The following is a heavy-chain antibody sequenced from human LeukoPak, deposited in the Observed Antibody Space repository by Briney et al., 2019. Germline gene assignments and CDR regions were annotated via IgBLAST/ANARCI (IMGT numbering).Heavy chain of an antibody. CDR3: AREVVGSTLDY. J-gene: IGHJ4*02. D-gene: IGHD2-15*01. CDR2: ISSSGSTI. CDR1: GLTFSDYY. Sequence: PGGSLRLSCAASGLTFSDYYMSWIRQAPGKGLEWVSYISSSGSTIYYTDSVKGRFTISRDNAKNSLYLQMNSLRVDDTAVYYCAREVVGSTLDYWGQGTLVTVSS. V-gene: IGHV3-11*04.